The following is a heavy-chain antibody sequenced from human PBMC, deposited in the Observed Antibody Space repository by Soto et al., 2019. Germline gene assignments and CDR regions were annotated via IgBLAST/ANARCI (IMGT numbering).Heavy chain of an antibody. CDR3: AREITGYYDGHYFDY. J-gene: IGHJ4*02. CDR2: IYYSGST. CDR1: GGSISSYY. D-gene: IGHD3-9*01. Sequence: QVQLQESGPGLVKPSETLSLTCTVSGGSISSYYWSWIRQPPGKGLEWIGYIYYSGSTNYNPSLKSRVTISVDKSKNQFSLKLSSVTAADTAVYYCAREITGYYDGHYFDYWGQGTLVTVSS. V-gene: IGHV4-59*01.